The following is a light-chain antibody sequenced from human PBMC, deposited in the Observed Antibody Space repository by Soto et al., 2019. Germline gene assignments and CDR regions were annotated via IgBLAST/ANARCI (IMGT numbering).Light chain of an antibody. CDR2: DVS. J-gene: IGLJ1*01. CDR3: SSYTSSSTLSV. V-gene: IGLV2-14*01. CDR1: SSDVGGYNY. Sequence: QSVLTQPASVSGSPGQSITISCTGTSSDVGGYNYVSWYQQHPGKAPKLMIYDVSNRPSGVSNRFSGSKSGNTASLTISGLQAEDEVDYYCSSYTSSSTLSVFGTGTNVTVL.